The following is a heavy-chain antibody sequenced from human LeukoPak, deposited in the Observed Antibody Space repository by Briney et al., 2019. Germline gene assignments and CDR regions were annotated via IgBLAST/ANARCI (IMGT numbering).Heavy chain of an antibody. V-gene: IGHV3-23*01. CDR2: ISGSGGST. Sequence: GGSLRLSCAASGFTFSSYAMSWVRQAPGKGVEWVSAISGSGGSTYYADSVKGRFTISRDNSKNTLYLQMNSLRAEDTAVYYCAKGSGWYDTPFDYWGQGTLVTVSS. D-gene: IGHD6-19*01. J-gene: IGHJ4*02. CDR3: AKGSGWYDTPFDY. CDR1: GFTFSSYA.